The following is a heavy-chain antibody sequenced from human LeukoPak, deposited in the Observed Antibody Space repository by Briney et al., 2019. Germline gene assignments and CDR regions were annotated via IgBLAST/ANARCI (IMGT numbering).Heavy chain of an antibody. CDR3: GAAGNSYYYYYMDV. Sequence: ASVKVSCKASGGTFSSYAISWVRQAPGQGLEWMGGIIPIFGTPNHAQKFQGRVTITTDESTSTAYMELSSLRSEDTAVYYCGAAGNSYYYYYMDVWGKGTTVTVSS. CDR1: GGTFSSYA. D-gene: IGHD6-13*01. J-gene: IGHJ6*03. CDR2: IIPIFGTP. V-gene: IGHV1-69*05.